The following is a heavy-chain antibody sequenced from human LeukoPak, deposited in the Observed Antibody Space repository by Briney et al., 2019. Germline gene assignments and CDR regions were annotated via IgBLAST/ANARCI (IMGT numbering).Heavy chain of an antibody. Sequence: SETLSLTCTVSGGSISTSSYYWGWIRQPPGKGLEWIGSIYYSGSTYYNPSLKSRVTMSVDTSKNQFSLKLSSVTAADTAVYYCARDRPGIAVAHYYMDVWGKGTTVTISS. CDR1: GGSISTSSYY. V-gene: IGHV4-39*07. CDR2: IYYSGST. D-gene: IGHD6-19*01. CDR3: ARDRPGIAVAHYYMDV. J-gene: IGHJ6*03.